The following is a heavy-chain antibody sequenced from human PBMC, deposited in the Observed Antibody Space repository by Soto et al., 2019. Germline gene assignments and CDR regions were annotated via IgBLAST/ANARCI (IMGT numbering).Heavy chain of an antibody. CDR3: ASPLGYYDSSGLRRDAFDI. CDR1: GYSFTSYW. D-gene: IGHD3-22*01. J-gene: IGHJ3*02. Sequence: GESLKISCKGSGYSFTSYWISWVRQMHGKGLEWMGRIDPSDSYTNYSPSFQGHVTISADKSISTAYLQWSSLKASDTAMYYCASPLGYYDSSGLRRDAFDIWGQGTMVTVSS. V-gene: IGHV5-10-1*01. CDR2: IDPSDSYT.